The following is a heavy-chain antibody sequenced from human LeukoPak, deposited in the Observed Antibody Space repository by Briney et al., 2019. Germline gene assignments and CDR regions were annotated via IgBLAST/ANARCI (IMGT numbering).Heavy chain of an antibody. CDR2: ITTSGSTI. V-gene: IGHV3-48*03. J-gene: IGHJ4*02. D-gene: IGHD5-12*01. CDR1: GFTFTNHE. CDR3: VRDRDIAYLRADF. Sequence: GGSLRLSCVASGFTFTNHEMNWDRQAPGKGLEWVSYITTSGSTIYYADSVKGRFTISRDNAKNSLYLQMNSLRAEDTAVYYCVRDRDIAYLRADFWGQGTLVTVSS.